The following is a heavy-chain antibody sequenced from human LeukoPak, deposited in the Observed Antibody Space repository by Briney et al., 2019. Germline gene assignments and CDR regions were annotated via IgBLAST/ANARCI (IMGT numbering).Heavy chain of an antibody. J-gene: IGHJ4*02. CDR1: GGSFSGYY. D-gene: IGHD3-3*01. CDR3: ARANHVDF. V-gene: IGHV4-34*01. Sequence: SETLSLTCAVYGGSFSGYYWSWIRQPPGKGLEWIGEINHSGSTNYNPSLKSRVTISVDTSKNQFSLKLSSVTAADTAVYYCARANHVDFWSQGTLVTVSS. CDR2: INHSGST.